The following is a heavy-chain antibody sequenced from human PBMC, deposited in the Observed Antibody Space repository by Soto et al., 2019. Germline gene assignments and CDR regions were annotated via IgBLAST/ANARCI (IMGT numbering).Heavy chain of an antibody. CDR2: ISSDGSNK. J-gene: IGHJ4*02. CDR3: ASSGYYLPFDY. V-gene: IGHV3-30-3*01. Sequence: GGSLRLSCAASGFTFGGYTMHWVRRAPGKGLECLAVISSDGSNKYYADSVRGRFTISRDNSKNTLYLQMNSLRAEDTALYYCASSGYYLPFDYWGQGTLVTVSS. D-gene: IGHD3-22*01. CDR1: GFTFGGYT.